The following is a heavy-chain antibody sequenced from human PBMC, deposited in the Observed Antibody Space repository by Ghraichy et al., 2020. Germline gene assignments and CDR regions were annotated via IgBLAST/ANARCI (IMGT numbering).Heavy chain of an antibody. D-gene: IGHD6-13*01. CDR3: ASQQLPRLYYGMDV. CDR1: GGSISTYF. Sequence: ETLSLTCTVSGGSISTYFWSWVRQPPGKGLEWIGSIHYSGSTNYNPSLKSRVIISVDTSKNQFSLRLTSVTAADTAVYFCASQQLPRLYYGMDVWGQGTTVTVSS. V-gene: IGHV4-59*01. CDR2: IHYSGST. J-gene: IGHJ6*02.